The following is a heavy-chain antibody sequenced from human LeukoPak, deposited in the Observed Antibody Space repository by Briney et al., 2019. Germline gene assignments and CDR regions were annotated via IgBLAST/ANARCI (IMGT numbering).Heavy chain of an antibody. J-gene: IGHJ4*02. CDR3: ARSIPYGTTWYGRSDY. V-gene: IGHV3-7*03. Sequence: TGGSLRLSCAVSGLTFSSSWMDWVRQAPGKGLEWVASINPDGNKKYSADSVKGRFTISRDNALNSLYLQMNSLRAEDTAIYYCARSIPYGTTWYGRSDYWGQGTLVTVSS. CDR1: GLTFSSSW. D-gene: IGHD6-13*01. CDR2: INPDGNKK.